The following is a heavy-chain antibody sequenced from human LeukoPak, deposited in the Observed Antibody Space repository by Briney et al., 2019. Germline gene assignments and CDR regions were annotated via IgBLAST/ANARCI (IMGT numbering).Heavy chain of an antibody. CDR3: AKDLPALLSFGESLGAFDI. Sequence: GGSLRLSCAASGVTFSSYAMSWVRQAPGKGLEWVSAISGSGGSTYYADSVKGRFTISRDNSKNTLYLQMNSLRAEDTAVYYSAKDLPALLSFGESLGAFDIWGQGTMVTVSS. CDR2: ISGSGGST. CDR1: GVTFSSYA. D-gene: IGHD3-10*01. J-gene: IGHJ3*02. V-gene: IGHV3-23*01.